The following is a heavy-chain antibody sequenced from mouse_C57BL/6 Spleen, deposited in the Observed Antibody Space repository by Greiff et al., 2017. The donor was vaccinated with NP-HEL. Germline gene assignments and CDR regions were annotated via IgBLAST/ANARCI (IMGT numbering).Heavy chain of an antibody. D-gene: IGHD3-3*01. CDR3: ARPSWGGPMDY. J-gene: IGHJ4*01. CDR1: GFTFSSYT. CDR2: ISGGGGNT. Sequence: EVQGVESGGGLVKPGGSLKLSCAASGFTFSSYTMSWVRQTPEKRLEWVATISGGGGNTYYPDSGKGRFTISRDNAKNTLYLQMSSLRSEDTALYYCARPSWGGPMDYWGQGTSVTVSS. V-gene: IGHV5-9*01.